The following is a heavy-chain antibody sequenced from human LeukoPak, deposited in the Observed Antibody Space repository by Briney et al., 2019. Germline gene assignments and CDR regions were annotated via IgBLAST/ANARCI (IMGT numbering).Heavy chain of an antibody. CDR3: ARDHDYYGSGSYGRDY. J-gene: IGHJ4*02. CDR1: GYSITSGYY. V-gene: IGHV4-38-2*02. CDR2: VYHSGST. Sequence: PSETLSLTCTVSGYSITSGYYWGWIRQPPGKGLGWIGSVYHSGSTFYNPSLKSRVTVLADPSKNQFSLKLTSVTAADTAVYYCARDHDYYGSGSYGRDYWGRGILVTVS. D-gene: IGHD3-10*01.